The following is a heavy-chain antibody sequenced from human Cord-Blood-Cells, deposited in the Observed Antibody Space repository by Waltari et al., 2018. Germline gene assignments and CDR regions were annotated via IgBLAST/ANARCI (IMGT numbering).Heavy chain of an antibody. J-gene: IGHJ5*02. CDR3: ARRGPCVYYDFWSGYSNWFDP. D-gene: IGHD3-3*01. CDR1: GGSISSSSYY. CDR2: IYYSGST. V-gene: IGHV4-39*01. Sequence: QLQLQESGPGLVKPSETLSLTCTVSGGSISSSSYYWGWIRQPPGKGLEWIGSIYYSGSTYYTPSLKSRVPISVDTSKNQFSLKLSSVTAADTAVYYCARRGPCVYYDFWSGYSNWFDPWGQGTLVTVSS.